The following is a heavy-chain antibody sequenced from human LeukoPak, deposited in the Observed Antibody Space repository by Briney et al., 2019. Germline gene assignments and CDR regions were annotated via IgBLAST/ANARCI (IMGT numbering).Heavy chain of an antibody. J-gene: IGHJ6*03. Sequence: SETLSLTCAVHGGSFSGYYWSWIRQPPGKGLEWIGEINHSGSTNYNPSLKSRVTISVDTSKNQFSLKLSSVTAADTAVYYCARAIRNYYYYYYMDVWGKGTTVTISS. CDR1: GGSFSGYY. V-gene: IGHV4-34*01. CDR2: INHSGST. CDR3: ARAIRNYYYYYYMDV.